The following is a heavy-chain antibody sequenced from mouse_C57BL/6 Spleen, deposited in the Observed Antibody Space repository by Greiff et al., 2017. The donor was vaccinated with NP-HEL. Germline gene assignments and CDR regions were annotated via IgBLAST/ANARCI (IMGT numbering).Heavy chain of an antibody. V-gene: IGHV1-55*01. CDR2: IYPGSGST. Sequence: QVQLQQPGAELVKPGASVKMSCKASGYTFTSYWITWVKQRPGQGLEWIGDIYPGSGSTNYNEKFKSKATLTVDTSSSTAYMQLSSLTSEDSAVYYCARAPYYGSSLYWYCDVWGTGTTVTVSS. J-gene: IGHJ1*03. CDR1: GYTFTSYW. CDR3: ARAPYYGSSLYWYCDV. D-gene: IGHD1-1*01.